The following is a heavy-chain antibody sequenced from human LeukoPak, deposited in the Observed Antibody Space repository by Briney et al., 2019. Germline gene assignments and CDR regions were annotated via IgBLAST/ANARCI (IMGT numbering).Heavy chain of an antibody. D-gene: IGHD3-3*01. CDR2: IKQDGSEK. J-gene: IGHJ4*02. CDR3: AKPVTYYDFWSGYATYFDY. V-gene: IGHV3-7*01. Sequence: GGSLRLSCAASGFTFSSYWMSWVRQAPGKGLEWVANIKQDGSEKYYVDSAKGRFTISRDNAKNSLYLQMNSLRAEDTAVYYCAKPVTYYDFWSGYATYFDYWGQGTLVTVSS. CDR1: GFTFSSYW.